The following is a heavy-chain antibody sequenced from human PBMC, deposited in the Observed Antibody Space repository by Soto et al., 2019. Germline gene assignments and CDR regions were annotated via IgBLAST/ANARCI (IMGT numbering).Heavy chain of an antibody. V-gene: IGHV4-4*07. Sequence: QVQLQESGPGLVKPSETLSLTCTVSGGSISSYYWSWIRQPAGKGLEWIGRIYTSGSTNYNPSLKSRVTMSVDTSKNQFSLKLSSVTAADTAVYYCARDPLSWNDSPAYWYYGMDVWGQGTTFTVSS. CDR1: GGSISSYY. D-gene: IGHD1-1*01. J-gene: IGHJ6*02. CDR3: ARDPLSWNDSPAYWYYGMDV. CDR2: IYTSGST.